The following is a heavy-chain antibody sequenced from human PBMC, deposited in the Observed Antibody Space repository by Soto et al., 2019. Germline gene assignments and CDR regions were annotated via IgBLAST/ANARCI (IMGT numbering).Heavy chain of an antibody. CDR1: GYTFTSYG. D-gene: IGHD1-1*01. CDR2: ISAYNGNT. J-gene: IGHJ6*02. Sequence: GASVKVSCKASGYTFTSYGISWVRQAPGQGLEWMGWISAYNGNTNYAQKLQGRVTMTTDTSTSTAYMELRSLRSDDTAVYYCATESQNGTPSYYGMDVWGQGTTVTVYS. CDR3: ATESQNGTPSYYGMDV. V-gene: IGHV1-18*04.